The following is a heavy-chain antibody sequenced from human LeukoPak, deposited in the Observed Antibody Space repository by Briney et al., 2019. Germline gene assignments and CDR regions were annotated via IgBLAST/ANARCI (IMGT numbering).Heavy chain of an antibody. J-gene: IGHJ6*02. CDR1: GGSISSGGYY. Sequence: SETLSLTCTVSGGSISSGGYYWSWIRQHPGKGLEWIGYIYYSGSTYYNPSLKSRVTISVDTSKNQFSLKLSSVTAADTAVYYCARDTGGGETLDGMDVWGQGTTVTVSS. V-gene: IGHV4-31*03. CDR2: IYYSGST. CDR3: ARDTGGGETLDGMDV. D-gene: IGHD2-21*01.